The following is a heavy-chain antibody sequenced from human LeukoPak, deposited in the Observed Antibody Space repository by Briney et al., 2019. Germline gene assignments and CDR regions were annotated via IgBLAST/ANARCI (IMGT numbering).Heavy chain of an antibody. J-gene: IGHJ4*02. CDR1: GFTFSSYW. V-gene: IGHV3-7*01. D-gene: IGHD3-3*01. CDR3: ARIPYYDFWSGLMRYFDY. Sequence: GGSLRLSCAASGFTFSSYWMNWVRQAPGKGLEWVANIKQDGSEKYYVDSVKGRFTISRDNAKNSLYLQMNSLRAEDTAVYYCARIPYYDFWSGLMRYFDYWGQGTLVTGSS. CDR2: IKQDGSEK.